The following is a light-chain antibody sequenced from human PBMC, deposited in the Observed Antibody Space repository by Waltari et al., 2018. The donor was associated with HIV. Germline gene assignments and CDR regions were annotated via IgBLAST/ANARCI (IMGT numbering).Light chain of an antibody. CDR1: NIGRKS. J-gene: IGLJ1*01. V-gene: IGLV3-21*04. CDR3: HVWDSDGDQDV. Sequence: SYVVTQPPSVSVAPGQTARITCGGDNIGRKSVHWYQQKPGQAPLLVIYNDSDRPSGIPERFSGSNSGNTATLTISRAEAGDEADYYCHVWDSDGDQDVFATGTKVTVL. CDR2: NDS.